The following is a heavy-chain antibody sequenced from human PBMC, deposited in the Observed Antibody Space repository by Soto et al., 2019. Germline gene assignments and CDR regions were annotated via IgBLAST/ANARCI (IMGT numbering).Heavy chain of an antibody. V-gene: IGHV1-18*04. J-gene: IGHJ5*01. D-gene: IGHD2-2*01. CDR3: VREQKYFRVNGNWLHS. CDR2: VSGNNGAS. Sequence: ASVKVSCKASGYTSADFGISWVRQAPGQGLEWMGWVSGNNGASNPAPKVQGRITMTLDTSTGVSYMALRSLRSDDTAIYYCVREQKYFRVNGNWLHSWGQGTMVTVSS. CDR1: GYTSADFG.